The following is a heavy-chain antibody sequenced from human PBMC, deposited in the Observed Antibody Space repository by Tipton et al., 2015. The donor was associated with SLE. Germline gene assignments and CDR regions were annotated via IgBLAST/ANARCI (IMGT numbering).Heavy chain of an antibody. D-gene: IGHD2-15*01. CDR1: GGSISRGGYL. CDR2: IHYTGRT. V-gene: IGHV4-31*03. J-gene: IGHJ5*02. Sequence: TLSLTCTVSGGSISRGGYLWTWIRQRPGKGLEWNGNIHYTGRTSYNPSLESRVTISVDTSKGQFFLKLNSVTVADTAVYYCARDRVVVATGGWFDPWGQGTLVTVSS. CDR3: ARDRVVVATGGWFDP.